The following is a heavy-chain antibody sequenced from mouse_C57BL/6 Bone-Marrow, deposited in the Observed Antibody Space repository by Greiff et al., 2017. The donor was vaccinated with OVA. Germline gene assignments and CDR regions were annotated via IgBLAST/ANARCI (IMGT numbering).Heavy chain of an antibody. V-gene: IGHV1-82*01. CDR2: IYPGDGDT. D-gene: IGHD2-5*01. CDR1: GYAFSSSW. Sequence: QVQLKQSGPELVKPGASVKISCKASGYAFSSSWMNWVKQRPGKGLEWIGRIYPGDGDTNYNGKFKGKATLTADKSSSTAYMQLSSLTSEDSAVYFCARNYYSNEFAYWGQGTLVTVSA. CDR3: ARNYYSNEFAY. J-gene: IGHJ3*01.